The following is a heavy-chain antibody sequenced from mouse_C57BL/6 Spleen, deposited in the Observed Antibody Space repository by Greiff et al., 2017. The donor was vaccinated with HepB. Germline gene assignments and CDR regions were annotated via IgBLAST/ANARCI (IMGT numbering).Heavy chain of an antibody. CDR2: IDPSDSYT. V-gene: IGHV1-69*01. J-gene: IGHJ1*03. CDR3: AILNWDWYFDV. Sequence: VQLQQPGAELVMPGASVKLSCKASGYTFTSYWMHWVKQRPGQGLEWIGEIDPSDSYTNYNQKFKGKSTLTVDKSSSTAYMQLSSLTSEDSAVYYCAILNWDWYFDVWGTGTTVTVSS. D-gene: IGHD4-1*01. CDR1: GYTFTSYW.